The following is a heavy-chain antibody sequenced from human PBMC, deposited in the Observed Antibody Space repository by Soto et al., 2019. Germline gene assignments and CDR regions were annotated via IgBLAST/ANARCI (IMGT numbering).Heavy chain of an antibody. J-gene: IGHJ4*02. CDR3: AKDSGAHFLTGGIYFDY. Sequence: GGSLRLSCAASGFTFSSYAMSWVRQAPGKGLEWVSAISGSGGDTYYADSVKGRFTISRDNSKNTLYLQMNSLRAEDTAVYYCAKDSGAHFLTGGIYFDYWGQGTLVTVSS. V-gene: IGHV3-23*01. CDR2: ISGSGGDT. CDR1: GFTFSSYA. D-gene: IGHD3-9*01.